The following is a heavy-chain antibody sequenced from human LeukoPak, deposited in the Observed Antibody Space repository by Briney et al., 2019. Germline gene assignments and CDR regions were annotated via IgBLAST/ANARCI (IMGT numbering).Heavy chain of an antibody. J-gene: IGHJ4*02. CDR3: VSSPSYGFHDY. CDR1: GFTFSSYS. CDR2: ISSSSSTI. Sequence: GGSLRLSCAASGFTFSSYSMNWVRQAPGKGLEWVSYISSSSSTIYYADSVKGRFTISRDNAKNSLYLQMNSLRAEDTAVYYCVSSPSYGFHDYWGQGTLVTVSS. D-gene: IGHD5-18*01. V-gene: IGHV3-48*01.